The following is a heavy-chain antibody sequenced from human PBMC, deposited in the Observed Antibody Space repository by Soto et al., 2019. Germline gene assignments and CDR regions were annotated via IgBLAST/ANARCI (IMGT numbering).Heavy chain of an antibody. Sequence: PSETLSLTCTVSGGSISSSSYYWGWIRQPPGKGLEWIGSIYYSGSTYYNPSLKSRVTISVDTSKNQFSLKLSSVTAADTAVYYCARDPDYSSGQKSFDYWGLGTLVTAPQ. V-gene: IGHV4-39*02. J-gene: IGHJ4*02. CDR2: IYYSGST. D-gene: IGHD6-19*01. CDR3: ARDPDYSSGQKSFDY. CDR1: GGSISSSSYY.